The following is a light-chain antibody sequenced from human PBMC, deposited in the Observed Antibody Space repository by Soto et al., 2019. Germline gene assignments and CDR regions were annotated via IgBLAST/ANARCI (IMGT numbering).Light chain of an antibody. CDR2: AAS. CDR3: QQSYSTPGVA. J-gene: IGKJ1*01. CDR1: QSISSY. V-gene: IGKV1-39*01. Sequence: DIQMTQSPSYLSASVGDRVTITCGASQSISSYLNWYQQKPGKAPKLLIYAASSLQSGVPSRFSGSGSGTDFTLTISSLQPEDFATYYCQQSYSTPGVAFGQGTKVDIK.